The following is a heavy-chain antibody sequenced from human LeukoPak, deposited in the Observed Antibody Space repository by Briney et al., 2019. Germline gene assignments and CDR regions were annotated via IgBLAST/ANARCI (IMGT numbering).Heavy chain of an antibody. CDR2: MYYSGST. J-gene: IGHJ3*02. CDR1: GGSISSISYS. Sequence: SETLSLTCIVSGGSISSISYSWGWVRQPPGKGLEWIGYMYYSGSTYYNPSLKSRVTISVDMSKNQFSLKLTSVTAADTAVYYCASRPYNSGWWNAFDIWGQGTMVTVSS. CDR3: ASRPYNSGWWNAFDI. D-gene: IGHD6-19*01. V-gene: IGHV4-39*01.